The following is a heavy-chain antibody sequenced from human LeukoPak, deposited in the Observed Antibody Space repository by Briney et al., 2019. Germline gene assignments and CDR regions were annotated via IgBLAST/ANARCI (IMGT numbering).Heavy chain of an antibody. CDR1: GGSISTYY. D-gene: IGHD4-23*01. J-gene: IGHJ3*02. CDR3: AGIDNGGRGDAFDI. CDR2: IYYSGTT. V-gene: IGHV4-59*12. Sequence: SSETLSLTCTVSGGSISTYYWSWIRQPPGKGLEWIGYIYYSGTTNYNPALKSRVTISVDTSKNQFSLKLSSVTAADTAVYYCAGIDNGGRGDAFDIWGQGTMVTVSS.